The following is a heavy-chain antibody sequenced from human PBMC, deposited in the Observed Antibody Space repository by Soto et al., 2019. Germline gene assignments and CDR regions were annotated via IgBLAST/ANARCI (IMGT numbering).Heavy chain of an antibody. D-gene: IGHD1-26*01. CDR3: ARDYRAD. V-gene: IGHV3-7*01. CDR2: INQDGSEK. Sequence: EVQLVESGGGLVQPGGSLGLSCAASGFTFSSFWMSWVRQAPGKGLEWVASINQDGSEKNYVDSVKGRFTISRDNAKNSLNLQMNSLRAEDTDVYYCARDYRADWGQGTLVTVSS. CDR1: GFTFSSFW. J-gene: IGHJ4*02.